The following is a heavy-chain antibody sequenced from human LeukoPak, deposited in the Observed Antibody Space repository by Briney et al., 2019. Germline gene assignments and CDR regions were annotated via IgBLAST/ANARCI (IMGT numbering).Heavy chain of an antibody. J-gene: IGHJ4*02. CDR3: ATSITMFDY. V-gene: IGHV3-7*02. Sequence: GGSLRLSCAAAGFTFSRYWMSWVRQAPGKGLEWVDNIKEDGTVKYYVESVKDRFAISRDNAKNSLYLQMNSLRAEDTAVYYCATSITMFDYWVQGTLVTVSS. CDR1: GFTFSRYW. CDR2: IKEDGTVK. D-gene: IGHD3-10*01.